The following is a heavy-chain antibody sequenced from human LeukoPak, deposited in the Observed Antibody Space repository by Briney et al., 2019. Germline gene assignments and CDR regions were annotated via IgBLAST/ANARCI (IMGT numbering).Heavy chain of an antibody. J-gene: IGHJ4*02. V-gene: IGHV3-48*03. Sequence: GGSLRLSCAASGFTFSSYEMNWVRQAPGQGLEWVSYISSSGSTIYYADSVKGRFTISRDNAKISLYLQMNSLRAEDTAVYYCARSGFYFDYWGQGTLVTVSS. D-gene: IGHD3-3*01. CDR1: GFTFSSYE. CDR3: ARSGFYFDY. CDR2: ISSSGSTI.